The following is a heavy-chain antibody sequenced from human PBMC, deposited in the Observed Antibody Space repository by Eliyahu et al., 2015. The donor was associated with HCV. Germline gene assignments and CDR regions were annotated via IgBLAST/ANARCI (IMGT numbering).Heavy chain of an antibody. D-gene: IGHD3-10*01. V-gene: IGHV3-48*03. CDR3: ARDIGMVRGVTHYYYYGMDV. J-gene: IGHJ6*02. CDR1: GFTFSXYE. CDR2: ISSSGSTI. Sequence: EVQLVESGGGLVQPGGSLRLSCAASGFTFSXYEMNWVRQAPGKGLGWVSYISSSGSTIYYADSVKGRFTISRDNAKNSLYLQMNSLRAEDTAVYYCARDIGMVRGVTHYYYYGMDVWGQGTTVTVSS.